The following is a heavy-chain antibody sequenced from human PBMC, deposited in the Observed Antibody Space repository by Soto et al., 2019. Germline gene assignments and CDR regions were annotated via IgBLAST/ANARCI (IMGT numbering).Heavy chain of an antibody. V-gene: IGHV3-74*01. CDR2: INSDGSST. CDR3: ARAARTGTMSVFDP. J-gene: IGHJ5*02. CDR1: GFTFSSYW. D-gene: IGHD1-7*01. Sequence: GGSLRLSCAASGFTFSSYWMHWVRQAPGKGLVWDSRINSDGSSTSYADSVKGRFTISRDNAKNTLYLQMNSLRAEDTAVYYCARAARTGTMSVFDPWGQGTLVTVSS.